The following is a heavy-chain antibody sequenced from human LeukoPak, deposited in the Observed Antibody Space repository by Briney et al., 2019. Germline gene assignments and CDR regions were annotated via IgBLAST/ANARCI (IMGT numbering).Heavy chain of an antibody. CDR2: ISSSGSTI. CDR3: ARDRGYSGYENDY. D-gene: IGHD5-12*01. J-gene: IGHJ4*02. CDR1: GFTFSDYY. V-gene: IGHV3-11*04. Sequence: PGGSLRLSCVASGFTFSDYYMSWIRQAPGKGLEGVSYISSSGSTIYYADSVKGRFTISRDNAKNSLYVQMNSLRAEDTAVYYCARDRGYSGYENDYWGQGTLVTVSS.